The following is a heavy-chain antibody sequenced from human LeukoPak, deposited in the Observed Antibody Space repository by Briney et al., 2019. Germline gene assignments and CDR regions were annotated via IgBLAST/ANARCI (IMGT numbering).Heavy chain of an antibody. CDR1: GFIMSVYW. D-gene: IGHD3-22*01. V-gene: IGHV3-7*01. CDR2: IKQDSSER. CDR3: ARDWGAYYHFFDY. Sequence: PGGSLRLSCAASGFIMSVYWMRWVRQAPGKGVEGGGNIKQDSSERNYVHSVKGRFTISRDNAKKSLYLQMNSLRAEDTAVYYCARDWGAYYHFFDYWGQGTLVTVSS. J-gene: IGHJ4*02.